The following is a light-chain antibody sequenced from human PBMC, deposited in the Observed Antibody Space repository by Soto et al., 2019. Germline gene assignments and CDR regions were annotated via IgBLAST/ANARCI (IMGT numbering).Light chain of an antibody. CDR2: GAS. Sequence: EIVLTQSPGTLSLSPGERATLSCRASQSVSSSYLAWYQQQPGQAPRLLIYGASSRATGIPDRFSGSGSGKYFTLISSRLEPEDFAEYYCQQYGSSLFTFGPGTKVDIK. J-gene: IGKJ3*01. CDR3: QQYGSSLFT. V-gene: IGKV3-20*01. CDR1: QSVSSSY.